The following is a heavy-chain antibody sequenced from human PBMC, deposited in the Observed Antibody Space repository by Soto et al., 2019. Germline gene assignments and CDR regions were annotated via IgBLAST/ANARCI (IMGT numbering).Heavy chain of an antibody. CDR2: IYYSGST. J-gene: IGHJ4*02. CDR1: GGSISSGGYY. D-gene: IGHD3-22*01. CDR3: AREARDSSGYLPIDY. Sequence: SETLSLTCTVSGGSISSGGYYWSWIRQHPGKGLEWIGYIYYSGSTYYNPSLKSRVTISVDTSKNQFSLKLSSVTAADTAVYYCAREARDSSGYLPIDYWGQGTLVTVSS. V-gene: IGHV4-31*03.